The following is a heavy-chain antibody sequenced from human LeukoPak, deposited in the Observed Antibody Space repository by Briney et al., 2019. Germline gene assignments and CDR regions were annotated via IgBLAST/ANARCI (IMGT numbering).Heavy chain of an antibody. V-gene: IGHV3-23*01. CDR1: GFTFSSHA. J-gene: IGHJ4*02. D-gene: IGHD3-16*01. Sequence: GGSLRLSCAASGFTFSSHAMSWVRQAPGKGLEWVSAISGSGGSTYYADSVKGRFTISRDNSKNTLYLQMNSLRAEDTAVYYCAKDLGGHGRRDYFDYWGQGTLVTVSS. CDR3: AKDLGGHGRRDYFDY. CDR2: ISGSGGST.